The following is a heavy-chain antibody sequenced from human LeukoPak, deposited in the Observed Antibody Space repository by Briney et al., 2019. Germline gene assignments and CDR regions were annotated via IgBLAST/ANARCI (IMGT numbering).Heavy chain of an antibody. J-gene: IGHJ4*02. CDR1: GYSFTSNW. Sequence: GESLKISCKGSGYSFTSNWIGWVRQMPGKGLEWMGVIYPSDSDTRYSPSFQGQVTISADKSISTAYLQWSSLKASDTAMYYCARHATGPYFDYWGQGTLVTVSS. CDR2: IYPSDSDT. V-gene: IGHV5-51*01. CDR3: ARHATGPYFDY. D-gene: IGHD1-1*01.